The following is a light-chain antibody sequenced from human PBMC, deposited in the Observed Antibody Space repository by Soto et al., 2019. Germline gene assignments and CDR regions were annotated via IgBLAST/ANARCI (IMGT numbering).Light chain of an antibody. CDR1: RSISNY. J-gene: IGKJ3*01. Sequence: DIQMTQSPSSLSASIGDRVTITCRASRSISNYLNWYQKKPGKAPKLLIYATSNLQSGVPSRFSGSGSGPDFALTVSSLQAEDFACYYCQQSFTTQFAFGPGTTVDI. CDR3: QQSFTTQFA. V-gene: IGKV1-39*01. CDR2: ATS.